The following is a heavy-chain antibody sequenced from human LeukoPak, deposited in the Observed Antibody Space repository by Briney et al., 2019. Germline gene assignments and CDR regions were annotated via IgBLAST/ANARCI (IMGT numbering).Heavy chain of an antibody. D-gene: IGHD5-24*01. V-gene: IGHV5-51*01. J-gene: IGHJ4*02. CDR3: ARQGSEGKLGRRGYFDY. CDR2: IYPGDSDT. CDR1: GYSFTSYW. Sequence: GESLKISCKGSGYSFTSYWIGWVRQMPGKGLEWMGIIYPGDSDTRYSPSFQGQVTISADESISTAYLQWSSLKASDTAMYYCARQGSEGKLGRRGYFDYWGQGTLVTVSS.